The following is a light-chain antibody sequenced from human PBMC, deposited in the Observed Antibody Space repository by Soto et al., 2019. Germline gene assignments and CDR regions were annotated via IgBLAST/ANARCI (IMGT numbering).Light chain of an antibody. CDR3: QAWDSSTVV. J-gene: IGLJ2*01. CDR1: KLGDKY. Sequence: SYELTQPPSVSVSPGQTASITCSGAKLGDKYACWYQQKPGQSPVLVIYQDSKRPSGIPERFSGSNSGNTATLTISGTQAMDEADDYCQAWDSSTVVFGGGTKVTVL. V-gene: IGLV3-1*01. CDR2: QDS.